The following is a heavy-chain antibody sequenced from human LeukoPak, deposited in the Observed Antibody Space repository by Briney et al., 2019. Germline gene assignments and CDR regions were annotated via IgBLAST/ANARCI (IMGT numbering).Heavy chain of an antibody. CDR1: GGTFSRYA. J-gene: IGHJ4*02. CDR2: IIPIFGTA. D-gene: IGHD1-20*01. Sequence: SVKVSCKASGGTFSRYAISWVRQAPGQGLEWMGGIIPIFGTANYAQKFQGRVTITADESTSTAYMELSSLRSEDTAVYYCARGTPSITGTTGAFDYWGQGTLVTVSS. CDR3: ARGTPSITGTTGAFDY. V-gene: IGHV1-69*13.